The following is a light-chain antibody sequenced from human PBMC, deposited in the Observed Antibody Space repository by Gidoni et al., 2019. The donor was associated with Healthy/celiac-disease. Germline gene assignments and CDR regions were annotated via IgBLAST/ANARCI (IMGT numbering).Light chain of an antibody. CDR3: QQYNSYST. CDR1: QTVNSW. Sequence: DIRMTQSPSTLSAFVGDRVTITCRASQTVNSWLAWYQQKPGKAPKVLIHKASTLASGVPSRFSGSESGTEFTLTISSLQPDDFATYYCQQYNSYSTFXQXTKVEIK. J-gene: IGKJ1*01. CDR2: KAS. V-gene: IGKV1-5*03.